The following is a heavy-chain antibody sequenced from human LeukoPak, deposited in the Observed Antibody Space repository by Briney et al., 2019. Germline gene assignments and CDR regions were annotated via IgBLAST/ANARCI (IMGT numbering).Heavy chain of an antibody. CDR2: IDPSDSYT. V-gene: IGHV5-10-1*01. D-gene: IGHD6-13*01. CDR1: GYSFTSSW. Sequence: GESLKISWKGSGYSFTSSWISWVRQMPGKGLEWMGRIDPSDSYTNYSPSFQGHVTISADKSINTAYLHWSSLKASDTAMFYCARPLASGYSSIFDAFDIWGQGTMVTVSS. CDR3: ARPLASGYSSIFDAFDI. J-gene: IGHJ3*02.